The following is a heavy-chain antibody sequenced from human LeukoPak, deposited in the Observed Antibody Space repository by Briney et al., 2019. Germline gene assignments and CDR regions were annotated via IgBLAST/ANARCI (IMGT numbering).Heavy chain of an antibody. CDR3: HVEMARGPGDGVDV. V-gene: IGHV1-2*02. D-gene: IGHD5-24*01. CDR1: GYTFTVYY. CDR2: LNPDSGGR. Sequence: ASVTLSCTASGYTFTVYYIHWVRQAPGQGPELMGWLNPDSGGREYAQRFQGRVTMTRDTSISTAYMELSRLRSDDTAVYYCHVEMARGPGDGVDVWGQGNMVTVSS. J-gene: IGHJ6*02.